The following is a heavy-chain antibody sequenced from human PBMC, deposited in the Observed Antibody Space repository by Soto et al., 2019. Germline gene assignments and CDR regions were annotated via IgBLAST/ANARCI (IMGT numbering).Heavy chain of an antibody. CDR1: GYTFSSYG. D-gene: IGHD1-1*01. CDR3: ARLEHNFGPHDY. J-gene: IGHJ4*02. Sequence: QVQLAQSGAEVKKPGASVTVSCKASGYTFSSYGISWVRQAPGQGLEWVGWISVHNGYTKYATELQGRVTMTTDTSTSTAYMELRSLRSDDSSVYFCARLEHNFGPHDYWGQGTLVTVTS. V-gene: IGHV1-18*01. CDR2: ISVHNGYT.